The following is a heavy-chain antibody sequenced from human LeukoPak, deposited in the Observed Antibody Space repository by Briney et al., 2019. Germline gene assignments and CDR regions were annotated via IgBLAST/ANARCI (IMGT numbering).Heavy chain of an antibody. D-gene: IGHD2-8*01. CDR1: VGSISSYF. CDR3: ARHVHCTNGVCVDY. J-gene: IGHJ4*02. CDR2: IYYTGTT. Sequence: SETLSLTCTVSVGSISSYFWNWIRQPPGKGLECIGYIYYTGTTNYNPSLKRRVTISVDTSKNQFSLKLSSVTAADTAGYYCARHVHCTNGVCVDYWGQGILVTVSS. V-gene: IGHV4-59*08.